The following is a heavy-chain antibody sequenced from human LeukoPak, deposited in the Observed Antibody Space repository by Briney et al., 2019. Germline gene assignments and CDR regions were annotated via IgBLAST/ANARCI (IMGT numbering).Heavy chain of an antibody. J-gene: IGHJ6*03. Sequence: SETLSLTCTVSGGSISSGGYPWSWLRQQPGKGLEWIGYIYYSGSTYYNPSLRSRVTMSVDTSKNQSSLKLSSVTAADTAVYYCARGIDGWESYYYYMDVWGKGPTVTVSS. CDR1: GGSISSGGYP. V-gene: IGHV4-31*03. CDR3: ARGIDGWESYYYYMDV. CDR2: IYYSGST. D-gene: IGHD3-10*01.